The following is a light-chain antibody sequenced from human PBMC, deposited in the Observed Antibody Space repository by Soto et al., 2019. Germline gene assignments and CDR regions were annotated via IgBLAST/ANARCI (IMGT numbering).Light chain of an antibody. CDR1: QSVSFH. J-gene: IGKJ4*01. Sequence: EIVMTQSPATLSVSPGETATLSCRASQSVSFHLAWYQQKPGQGPRLLIYGAFTRATGIPARFSGSGSGTDFTLTITNLQSEDSALYYCQQYKNWPPLTFGGGTKVEIK. CDR3: QQYKNWPPLT. CDR2: GAF. V-gene: IGKV3-15*01.